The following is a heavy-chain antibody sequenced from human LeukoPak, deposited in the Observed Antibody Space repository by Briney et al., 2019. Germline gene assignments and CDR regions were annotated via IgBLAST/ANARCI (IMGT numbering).Heavy chain of an antibody. CDR3: ASSIGLTGNNWFDP. J-gene: IGHJ5*02. D-gene: IGHD2/OR15-2a*01. CDR2: INPNSGGT. V-gene: IGHV1-2*02. Sequence: ASVKVPCKASGYTFTCYYMHWVRQAPGQGLEWMGWINPNSGGTNYAQKFQGRVTMTRDTSISTAYMELSRLRSDDTAVYYCASSIGLTGNNWFDPWGQGTLITVSS. CDR1: GYTFTCYY.